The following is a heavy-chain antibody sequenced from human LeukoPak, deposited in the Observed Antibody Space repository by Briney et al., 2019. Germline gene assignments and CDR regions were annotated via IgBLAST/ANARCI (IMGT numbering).Heavy chain of an antibody. V-gene: IGHV3-30*02. CDR3: AKDHFWAFDI. Sequence: GGSLRLSCAASGFTFSSYGMHWVRQAPGKGLEWVAFIRYDGSNKYYADSVKGRFTISRDNSKNTLYLQMNSLRDEDTAVYYCAKDHFWAFDIWGQGTMVTVSS. D-gene: IGHD3-3*02. CDR2: IRYDGSNK. J-gene: IGHJ3*02. CDR1: GFTFSSYG.